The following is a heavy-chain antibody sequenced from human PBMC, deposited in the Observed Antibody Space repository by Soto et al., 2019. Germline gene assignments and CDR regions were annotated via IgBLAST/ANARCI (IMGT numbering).Heavy chain of an antibody. CDR1: GFTFGSYA. D-gene: IGHD4-17*01. J-gene: IGHJ3*02. V-gene: IGHV3-23*01. CDR2: ISGSGGST. CDR3: ASQPPSYGDDAFDI. Sequence: XESLRLSFAASGFTFGSYAMSGVRQAPGKGLEWVSAISGSGGSTYYADSVKGRFTISRDNSKNTLYLQMNSLRAEDTAVYYCASQPPSYGDDAFDIWGQGTMVTVSS.